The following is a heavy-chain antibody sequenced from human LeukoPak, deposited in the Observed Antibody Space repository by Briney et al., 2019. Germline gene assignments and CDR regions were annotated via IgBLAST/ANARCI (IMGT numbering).Heavy chain of an antibody. CDR3: ARGPRWEPPLGY. CDR2: IYHSGST. CDR1: GYSISSGYY. J-gene: IGHJ4*02. V-gene: IGHV4-38-2*01. Sequence: SETLSLTCAVSGYSISSGYYWGRIRQPPGKGLEWIGSIYHSGSTYYNPSLKSRVTISVDTSKNQFSLKLSSVTAADTTVYYCARGPRWEPPLGYWGQGTLVTVSS. D-gene: IGHD1-14*01.